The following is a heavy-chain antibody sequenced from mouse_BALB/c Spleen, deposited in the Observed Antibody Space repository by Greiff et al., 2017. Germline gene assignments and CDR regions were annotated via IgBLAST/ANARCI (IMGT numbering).Heavy chain of an antibody. V-gene: IGHV5-6*01. CDR2: ISSGGSYT. J-gene: IGHJ4*01. CDR1: GFTFSSYG. Sequence: EVQLQESGGDLVKPGGSLKLSCAASGFTFSSYGMSWVRQTPDKRLEWVATISSGGSYTYYPDSVKGRFTISRDNAKNTLYLQMSSLKSEDTAMYYCARVHYYAMDYWGQGTSVTVSS. CDR3: ARVHYYAMDY.